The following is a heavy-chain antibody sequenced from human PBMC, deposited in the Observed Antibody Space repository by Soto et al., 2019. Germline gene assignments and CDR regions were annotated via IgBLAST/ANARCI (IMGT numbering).Heavy chain of an antibody. CDR3: AGGGIAAAVNLYGMDV. CDR1: GYTFTSYD. D-gene: IGHD6-13*01. CDR2: MNPNSGNT. J-gene: IGHJ6*02. Sequence: GASVNVSCKASGYTFTSYDINWVRQATGQGLEWMGWMNPNSGNTGYAQKFQGRVTMTRNTSISTAYMELSSLRSEDTAVYYCAGGGIAAAVNLYGMDVWGQGTTVTVSS. V-gene: IGHV1-8*01.